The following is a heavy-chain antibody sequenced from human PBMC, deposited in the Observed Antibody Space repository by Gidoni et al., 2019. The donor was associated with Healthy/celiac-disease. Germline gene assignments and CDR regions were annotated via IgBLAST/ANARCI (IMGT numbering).Heavy chain of an antibody. CDR3: ASSWFGELGVGAFDI. CDR2: IYYSGST. Sequence: IGSIYYSGSTYYNPSLKSRVTISVDTSKNQFSLKLSSVTAADTAVYYCASSWFGELGVGAFDIWGQGTMVTVSS. D-gene: IGHD3-10*01. V-gene: IGHV4-39*01. J-gene: IGHJ3*02.